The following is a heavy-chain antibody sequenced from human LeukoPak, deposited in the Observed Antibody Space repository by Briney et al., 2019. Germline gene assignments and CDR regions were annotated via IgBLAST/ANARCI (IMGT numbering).Heavy chain of an antibody. Sequence: SETLSLTCAVYGGSFSGYYWSWIRQPPGKGLEWIGEINHRGSTNYNPSLKSRVTISVDTSKNQFSLKLSAVTAADTAVYYCARGRAWIQLLFDYWGQGTLVTVSS. CDR3: ARGRAWIQLLFDY. CDR2: INHRGST. CDR1: GGSFSGYY. D-gene: IGHD5-18*01. V-gene: IGHV4-34*01. J-gene: IGHJ4*02.